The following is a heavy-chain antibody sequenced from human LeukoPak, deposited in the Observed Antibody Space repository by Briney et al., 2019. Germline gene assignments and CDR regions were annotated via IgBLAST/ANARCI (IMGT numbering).Heavy chain of an antibody. V-gene: IGHV4-34*01. D-gene: IGHD3-16*01. CDR1: GGSFSGFY. CDR3: ARVKDPGGYYYYYYMDV. Sequence: KPSETLSLTCAVYGGSFSGFYWSWIRQPPGKGLEWIGEINHSGSTNYNPSLKSRVTIAVDTSKNLFSLELTSVTAADTAVYYCARVKDPGGYYYYYYMDVWGKGTTVTVSS. J-gene: IGHJ6*03. CDR2: INHSGST.